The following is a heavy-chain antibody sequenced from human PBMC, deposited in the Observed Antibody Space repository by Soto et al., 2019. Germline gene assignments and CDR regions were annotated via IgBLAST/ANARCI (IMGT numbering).Heavy chain of an antibody. V-gene: IGHV3-23*01. CDR1: GFTFASAS. CDR3: ARLTTS. Sequence: GGSLRLSCETSGFTFASASMSWVRQAPGKGLEWVSSVTPSGDATYSADSVKGRFTIPRDNSKNTLYLQMNSLRVEDTAVYYCARLTTSWGQGTLVTVSS. CDR2: VTPSGDAT. J-gene: IGHJ5*02.